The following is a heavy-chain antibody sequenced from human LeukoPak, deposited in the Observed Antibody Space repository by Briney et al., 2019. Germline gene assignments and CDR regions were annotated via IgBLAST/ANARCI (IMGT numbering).Heavy chain of an antibody. CDR1: GYTFTSYG. CDR2: ISAYTGNT. J-gene: IGHJ4*02. CDR3: ARGSSVVVTATFDY. V-gene: IGHV1-18*01. Sequence: ATVKVSCKASGYTFTSYGISWVRQAPGQGLEWMGWISAYTGNTNYAQKLQGRVTMTTDTSTSTAYMELRSLRSDDTAVHYCARGSSVVVTATFDYWGQGTLVTVSS. D-gene: IGHD2-21*02.